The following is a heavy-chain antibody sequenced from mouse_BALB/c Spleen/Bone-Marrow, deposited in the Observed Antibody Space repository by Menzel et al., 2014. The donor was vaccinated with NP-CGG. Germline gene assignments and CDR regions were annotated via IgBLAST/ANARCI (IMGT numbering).Heavy chain of an antibody. V-gene: IGHV2-9*02. D-gene: IGHD1-1*01. J-gene: IGHJ3*01. CDR1: EFSLTSYG. CDR2: IWAGGST. CDR3: ARGGSSRAWFAY. Sequence: VQLVESGPGLVAPSQSLSITCTVSEFSLTSYGVHWVRQPPGKGLEWLGVIWAGGSTNYNSALISRLSISKDNSKSQVFLKMNSLQTDDTAMYYCARGGSSRAWFAYWGQGTLVTVSA.